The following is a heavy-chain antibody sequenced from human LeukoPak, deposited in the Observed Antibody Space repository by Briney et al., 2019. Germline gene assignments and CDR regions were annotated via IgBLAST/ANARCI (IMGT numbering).Heavy chain of an antibody. J-gene: IGHJ5*02. V-gene: IGHV4-30-2*01. CDR3: ARGVAFDP. CDR2: IYHSGST. Sequence: PSQTLSLTCAVSGGSISSGGYSWSWIRQPPGKGLEWIGYIYHSGSTYYNPSLKSRVTISVDRSKNQFSLKLSSVTAADTAVYYCARGVAFDPWGQGTLVTVSS. CDR1: GGSISSGGYS.